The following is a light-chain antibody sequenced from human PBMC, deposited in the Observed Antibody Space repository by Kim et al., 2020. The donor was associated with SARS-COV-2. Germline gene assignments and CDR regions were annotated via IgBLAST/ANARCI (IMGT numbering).Light chain of an antibody. CDR1: QSSSND. Sequence: ASVGDRVTMTCRASQSSSNDLNWYQQRPGKAPKLLIYGVSRLQSGVPSRFSGSGSGTDFTLTINSLQPEDFATYYCQQSYSTPWTFGQGTKVDIK. V-gene: IGKV1-39*01. CDR3: QQSYSTPWT. J-gene: IGKJ1*01. CDR2: GVS.